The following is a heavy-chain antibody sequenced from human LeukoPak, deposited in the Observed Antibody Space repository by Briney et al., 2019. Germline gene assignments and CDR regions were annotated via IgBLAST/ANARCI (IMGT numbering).Heavy chain of an antibody. V-gene: IGHV1-46*01. D-gene: IGHD3-9*01. CDR3: ARGPELERYFDWLPKPYYFDY. CDR1: GYTFTSYY. Sequence: ASVKVSCKASGYTFTSYYIHWVRQAPGQGLEWMGIINPGGGSTSYAQKFQGGITMTRDTSTSTVYMELSSLRSEDTAVYYCARGPELERYFDWLPKPYYFDYWGREPWSPSP. CDR2: INPGGGST. J-gene: IGHJ4*02.